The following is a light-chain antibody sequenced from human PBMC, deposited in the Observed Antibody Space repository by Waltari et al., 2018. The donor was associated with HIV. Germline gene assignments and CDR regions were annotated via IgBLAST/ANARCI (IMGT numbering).Light chain of an antibody. Sequence: QSVLTQPPSVSGAPGQRVTISCTGSTSNIGADYDVHWYQQIPGTAPKLLIPGNKSGPSGGPDRFSASKSGTSASLTITGLQAEDEADYFCQSYDITLSASVVFGGGTKLTVL. CDR1: TSNIGADYD. J-gene: IGLJ2*01. CDR3: QSYDITLSASVV. CDR2: GNK. V-gene: IGLV1-40*01.